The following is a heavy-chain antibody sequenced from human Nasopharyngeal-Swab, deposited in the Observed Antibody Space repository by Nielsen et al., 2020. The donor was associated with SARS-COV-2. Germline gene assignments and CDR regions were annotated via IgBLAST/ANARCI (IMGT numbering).Heavy chain of an antibody. CDR1: GFTFNNYA. CDR2: ITGRGGDT. Sequence: GEPLKISCAASGFTFNNYAMAWVRQSPRQGLEWVSAITGRGGDTYYADYVKGRFTVSRDNSQNTLFLQMNSLRAEDAAVYYCVKDHFYDTNGYPPCTYGMDVWGQGTTVTVSS. CDR3: VKDHFYDTNGYPPCTYGMDV. J-gene: IGHJ6*02. V-gene: IGHV3-23*01. D-gene: IGHD3-22*01.